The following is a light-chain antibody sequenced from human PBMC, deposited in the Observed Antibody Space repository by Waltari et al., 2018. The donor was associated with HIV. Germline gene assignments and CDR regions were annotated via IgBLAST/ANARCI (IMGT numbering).Light chain of an antibody. CDR2: RNN. Sequence: QSVLTQPPSASGTPGQRLTISCSGSSSKIGKNYVRWYQHLPGTAPKLLSYRNNQRSSGVPDRFSGSKSGTSASLAISGLRSEDEADYYCVTWADRSSGPVVFGGGTKVTVL. V-gene: IGLV1-47*01. CDR1: SSKIGKNY. CDR3: VTWADRSSGPVV. J-gene: IGLJ2*01.